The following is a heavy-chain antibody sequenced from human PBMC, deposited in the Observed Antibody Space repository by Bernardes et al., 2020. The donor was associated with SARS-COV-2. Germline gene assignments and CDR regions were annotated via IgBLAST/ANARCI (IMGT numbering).Heavy chain of an antibody. CDR2: IYYSGST. D-gene: IGHD3-10*01. CDR3: AREPLGGVSMVRGVIKRYGMDV. V-gene: IGHV4-61*01. CDR1: GGSVSSGSYY. J-gene: IGHJ6*02. Sequence: SETLSLTCTVSGGSVSSGSYYWCWIRQPPGKGLEWIGYIYYSGSTNYNPSLKSRVTISVDTSKNQFSLKLSSVTAADTAVYYCAREPLGGVSMVRGVIKRYGMDVWGQGTTVTVSS.